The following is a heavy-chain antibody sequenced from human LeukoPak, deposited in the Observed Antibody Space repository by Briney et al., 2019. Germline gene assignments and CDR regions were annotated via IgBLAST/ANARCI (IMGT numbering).Heavy chain of an antibody. J-gene: IGHJ6*02. CDR3: ATGYCSSTSCPGYYYYGMDV. CDR1: GYILTELS. Sequence: ASVKVSCKVSGYILTELSMHWVRQAPGKGLEWMGGFDPEDGETIYAQKFQGRVTMTEDTSTDTAYMELSSLRSEDTAVYYCATGYCSSTSCPGYYYYGMDVWGPGTTVTVSS. D-gene: IGHD2-2*01. V-gene: IGHV1-24*01. CDR2: FDPEDGET.